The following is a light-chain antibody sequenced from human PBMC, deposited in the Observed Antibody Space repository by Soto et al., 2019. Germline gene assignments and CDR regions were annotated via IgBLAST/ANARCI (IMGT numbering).Light chain of an antibody. CDR1: TSDVGSYNL. CDR3: CSYAGSSTV. V-gene: IGLV2-23*01. CDR2: EAT. J-gene: IGLJ3*02. Sequence: QSALTQPASVSGSPGQSISISCTGNTSDVGSYNLVSWYQQHPGKDPKLIIYEATERPSAASNRFSGSKSGNTASLTISGLQAEDEADYYCCSYAGSSTVFGGGTKVTVL.